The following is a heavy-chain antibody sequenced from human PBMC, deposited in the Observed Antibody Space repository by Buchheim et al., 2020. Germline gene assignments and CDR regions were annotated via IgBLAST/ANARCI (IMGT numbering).Heavy chain of an antibody. J-gene: IGHJ1*01. V-gene: IGHV3-33*01. CDR1: GFTFSSYG. D-gene: IGHD3-22*01. Sequence: QVQLVESGGGVVQPGRSLRLSCAASGFTFSSYGMHWVRQAPGKGLEWVAVIWYDGSNKYYADSVKGRFTISRDNSKNTLYLQMNSLRAEHTAMYYCARGTITMIVVEMGYEYFQHWGQGTL. CDR2: IWYDGSNK. CDR3: ARGTITMIVVEMGYEYFQH.